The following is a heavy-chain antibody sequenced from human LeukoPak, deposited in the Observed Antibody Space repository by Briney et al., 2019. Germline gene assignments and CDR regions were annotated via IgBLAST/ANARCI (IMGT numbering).Heavy chain of an antibody. V-gene: IGHV1-2*06. CDR1: GYTFTGYY. J-gene: IGHJ4*02. D-gene: IGHD6-13*01. CDR3: AREAILSIAAAANPYFDY. Sequence: ASVKVSCKASGYTFTGYYMHWVRQAPGQGLEWMGRINPNSGGTNYAQKFQGRVTMTRDTSISTAYMELSRLRSDDTAVYYCAREAILSIAAAANPYFDYWGQGTLVTVSS. CDR2: INPNSGGT.